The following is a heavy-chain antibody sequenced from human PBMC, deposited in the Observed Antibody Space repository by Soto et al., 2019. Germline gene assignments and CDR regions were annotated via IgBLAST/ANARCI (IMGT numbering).Heavy chain of an antibody. CDR2: INAGNVNT. Sequence: QVQLVQSVAEVKKPGASVKVSCKASGYTFTSYAMHWVRQAPGQRLEWLGWINAGNVNTKYSQKFQGRVTITRDTSASTDYMELSSLRSEDTAVYYCARERDFWSGYYLDYWGQGTLVTVAS. CDR3: ARERDFWSGYYLDY. CDR1: GYTFTSYA. V-gene: IGHV1-3*01. D-gene: IGHD3-3*01. J-gene: IGHJ4*02.